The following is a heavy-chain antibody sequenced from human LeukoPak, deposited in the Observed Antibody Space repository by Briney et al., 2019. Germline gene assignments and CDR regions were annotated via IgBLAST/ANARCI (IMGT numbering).Heavy chain of an antibody. D-gene: IGHD5-24*01. CDR3: ARGTSEMETISY. CDR2: MNPNNGNT. J-gene: IGHJ4*02. Sequence: ASVKVSCKASGYTFTSYSINRVRQATGQGLEWMGWMNPNNGNTGYAQKFQGRLTMTRNTSISTAYMELNSLRSEDTAVYYCARGTSEMETISYWGQGTLVTVFS. CDR1: GYTFTSYS. V-gene: IGHV1-8*01.